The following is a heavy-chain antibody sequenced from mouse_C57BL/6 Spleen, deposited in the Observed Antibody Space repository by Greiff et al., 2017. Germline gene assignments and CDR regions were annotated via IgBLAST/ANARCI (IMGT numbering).Heavy chain of an antibody. CDR2: IDPSDSET. V-gene: IGHV1-52*01. Sequence: VQLQQPGAELVRPGSSVKLSCKASGYTFTSYWMHWVKQRPIQGLEWIGNIDPSDSETHYNQKFKDKDTLTVDKSSSTAYMQLSSLTSEDSAVYYCAREGSRGYFDVWGTGTTVTVSS. D-gene: IGHD1-1*01. J-gene: IGHJ1*03. CDR1: GYTFTSYW. CDR3: AREGSRGYFDV.